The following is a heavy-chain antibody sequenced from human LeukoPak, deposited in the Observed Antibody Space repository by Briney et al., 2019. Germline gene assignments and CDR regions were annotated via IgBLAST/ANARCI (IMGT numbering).Heavy chain of an antibody. V-gene: IGHV1-8*01. J-gene: IGHJ2*01. CDR1: GNFVYYD. CDR3: ATQTGNHWYLDL. CDR2: MNPDSGNT. Sequence: GASVKVSCKASGNFVYYDINWVRQATGQGLEWMGWMNPDSGNTGYAQKFQGRVTMTRNTSTNIAYMELSILRSEDTAVYLCATQTGNHWYLDLWGPGTLVTVSS.